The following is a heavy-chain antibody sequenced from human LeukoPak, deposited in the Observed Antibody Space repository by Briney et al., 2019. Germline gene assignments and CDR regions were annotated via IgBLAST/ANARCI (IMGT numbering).Heavy chain of an antibody. V-gene: IGHV3-15*01. CDR3: TTIIMSGTFDC. J-gene: IGHJ5*01. CDR1: GYTFNNAW. Sequence: GGALRLSCAASGYTFNNAWMSWVPETPERGLECVSHIKSKTAGGKTDYAARVRDRLTLTREHSKNTLYLQINRLKTEDTAVYFCTTIIMSGTFDCWGQGTMVSVCS. D-gene: IGHD1-1*01. CDR2: IKSKTAGGKT.